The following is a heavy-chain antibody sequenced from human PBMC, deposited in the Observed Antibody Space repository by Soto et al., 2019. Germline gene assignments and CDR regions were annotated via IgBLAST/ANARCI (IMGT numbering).Heavy chain of an antibody. CDR3: ARGGYDFWSGPFDY. CDR1: GYTFTDYY. D-gene: IGHD3-3*01. J-gene: IGHJ4*02. CDR2: INPNSGGT. V-gene: IGHV1-2*02. Sequence: ASVKVSCKASGYTFTDYYMHWVLQAPGQGLEWMGWINPNSGGTNYAQKFQGRVTMTRDTSISTAYMELSRLRSDDTAVYYCARGGYDFWSGPFDYWGQGTLVTVSS.